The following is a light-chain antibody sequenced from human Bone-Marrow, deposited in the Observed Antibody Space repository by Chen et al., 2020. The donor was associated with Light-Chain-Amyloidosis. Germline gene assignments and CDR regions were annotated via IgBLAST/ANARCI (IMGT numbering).Light chain of an antibody. Sequence: SYVLTQPSSVSVAPGQTATIACGGNNIGSTSVHWYQQTPGQAPLLVVYDDSDRPSGIPERLSGSNSGNTATLTISRVAAGDEADYYCQVWESRSHPWVFGGGTTLTVL. CDR3: QVWESRSHPWV. J-gene: IGLJ3*02. CDR2: DDS. V-gene: IGLV3-21*02. CDR1: NIGSTS.